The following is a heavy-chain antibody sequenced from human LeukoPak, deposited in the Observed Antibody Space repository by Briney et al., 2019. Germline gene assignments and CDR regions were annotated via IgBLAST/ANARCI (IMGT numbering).Heavy chain of an antibody. V-gene: IGHV5-10-1*01. Sequence: GASLRISCKGSGYSFTSYWISWVRQMPGKGLEWMGRIDPSDSYTNYSPSFQGHVTISADKSISTAYLQWSSLKASDTAMYYCARSPDYYDSSGYQDYWGQGTLVTVSS. CDR3: ARSPDYYDSSGYQDY. J-gene: IGHJ4*02. CDR2: IDPSDSYT. CDR1: GYSFTSYW. D-gene: IGHD3-22*01.